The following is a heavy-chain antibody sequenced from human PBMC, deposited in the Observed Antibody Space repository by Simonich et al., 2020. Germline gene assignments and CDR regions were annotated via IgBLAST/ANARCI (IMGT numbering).Heavy chain of an antibody. CDR2: ISYDGSNK. Sequence: QVQLVESGGGVVQPGRSLRLSCAASGFTFSSYAMDWVRQAPGKGLEWVAVISYDGSNKYYADSVKGRFTISRDNSKNTLYLQMNSLRAEDTAVYYCAREDLTGDAFDIWGQGTMVTVSS. V-gene: IGHV3-30*07. J-gene: IGHJ3*02. CDR1: GFTFSSYA. CDR3: AREDLTGDAFDI. D-gene: IGHD7-27*01.